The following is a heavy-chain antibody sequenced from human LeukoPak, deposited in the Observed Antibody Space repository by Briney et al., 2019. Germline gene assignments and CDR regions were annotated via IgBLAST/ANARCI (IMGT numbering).Heavy chain of an antibody. D-gene: IGHD1-26*01. CDR3: ARQRWVGDAFDN. CDR1: GGSISSYY. Sequence: PSETLSLTCTVSGGSISSYYWSWIRQPPGKGLEWIGYIYYSGSTNHNPSLKSRVTISVDTSKNQFSMKLSSVTAADTAVYYCARQRWVGDAFDNWGQGTMVTVSS. CDR2: IYYSGST. J-gene: IGHJ3*02. V-gene: IGHV4-59*01.